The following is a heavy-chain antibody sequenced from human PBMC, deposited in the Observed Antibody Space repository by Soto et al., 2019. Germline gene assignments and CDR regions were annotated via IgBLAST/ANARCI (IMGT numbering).Heavy chain of an antibody. Sequence: LRLSCAASGFTFSSYGMHWVRQAPGKGLEWVAVISYDGSNKYYADSVKGRFTISRDNSKNTLYLQMNSLRAEDTAVYYCAKDRYSGSYASYYYGMDVWGQGTTVTVSS. D-gene: IGHD1-26*01. J-gene: IGHJ6*02. CDR3: AKDRYSGSYASYYYGMDV. V-gene: IGHV3-30*18. CDR1: GFTFSSYG. CDR2: ISYDGSNK.